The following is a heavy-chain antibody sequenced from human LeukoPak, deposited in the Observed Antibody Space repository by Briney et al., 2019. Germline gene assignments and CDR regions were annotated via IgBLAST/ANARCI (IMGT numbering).Heavy chain of an antibody. J-gene: IGHJ4*02. V-gene: IGHV5-51*01. CDR2: IYPGDSDI. Sequence: GESLKFSCKGSGYGFSSNWIGWVRQVPGKGLEWMGIIYPGDSDIRYSPSFQGLVTISADTSISTAYLQWSSLKASDTAMYYCTWSEGVPYSFDYWGQGTLVTVSS. D-gene: IGHD3-10*01. CDR3: TWSEGVPYSFDY. CDR1: GYGFSSNW.